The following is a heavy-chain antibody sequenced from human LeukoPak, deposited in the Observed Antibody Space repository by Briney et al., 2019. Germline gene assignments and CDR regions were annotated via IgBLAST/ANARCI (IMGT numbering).Heavy chain of an antibody. CDR3: ARHSSEYSSGWDFDY. V-gene: IGHV4-39*01. J-gene: IGHJ4*02. Sequence: SETLSLTCTVSGGSISSSSYYWGWIRQPPGKGLEWIVSIYYSGSTYYNPSLKSRVTISVDTSKNQFSLKLSSVTAADTAVYYCARHSSEYSSGWDFDYWGQGTLVTVSS. CDR2: IYYSGST. CDR1: GGSISSSSYY. D-gene: IGHD6-19*01.